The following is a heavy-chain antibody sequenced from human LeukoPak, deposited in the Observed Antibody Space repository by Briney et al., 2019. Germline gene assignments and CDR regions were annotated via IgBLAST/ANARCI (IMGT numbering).Heavy chain of an antibody. D-gene: IGHD3-3*01. Sequence: GGSLRLSCAASGFTFSSYAMHWVRQAPGKGLEWVAVISYDGSNKYYADSVKGRFSISRDNSKNTLYLQMNSLRAEDTAVYYCAGPIFGVVMNPFDYWGQGTLVTVSS. CDR1: GFTFSSYA. CDR2: ISYDGSNK. V-gene: IGHV3-30-3*01. J-gene: IGHJ4*02. CDR3: AGPIFGVVMNPFDY.